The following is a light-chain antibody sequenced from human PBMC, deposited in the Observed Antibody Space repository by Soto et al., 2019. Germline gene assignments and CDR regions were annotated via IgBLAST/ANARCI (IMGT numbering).Light chain of an antibody. CDR1: QSLLHSNGYNY. J-gene: IGKJ3*01. CDR3: MQTLQTI. CDR2: LGF. V-gene: IGKV2-28*01. Sequence: DIVMTQSPLSLPVTPGEPASISCRSSQSLLHSNGYNYLDWYLQKPGQSPQLLIYLGFNRSSGVPDRFSGSGSGTDFTLKISRVEAEDVGVYYCMQTLQTIFGPGTKVEIK.